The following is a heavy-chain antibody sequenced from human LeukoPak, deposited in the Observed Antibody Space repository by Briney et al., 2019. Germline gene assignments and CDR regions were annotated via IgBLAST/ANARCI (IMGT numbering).Heavy chain of an antibody. V-gene: IGHV3-23*01. J-gene: IGHJ2*01. CDR1: GFAFGSSS. CDR3: AAGYSSSSSWSFDL. D-gene: IGHD6-6*01. CDR2: ITAGGGWT. Sequence: GGSLRLSCDAAGFAFGSSSMNWVRQAPGKGLEWVSSITAGGGWTNYADSVRGRFSISRDNSKNTLYLQLNSLRAEDTAVFYCAAGYSSSSSWSFDLWGRGTLVTVSS.